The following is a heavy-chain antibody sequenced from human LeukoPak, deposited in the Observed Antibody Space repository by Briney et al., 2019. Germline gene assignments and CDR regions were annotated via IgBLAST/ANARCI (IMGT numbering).Heavy chain of an antibody. J-gene: IGHJ4*02. CDR2: INPNSGGT. CDR1: GYTFTGYY. V-gene: IGHV1-2*02. CDR3: ATSRYGSGSYYPFDY. D-gene: IGHD3-10*01. Sequence: VASVKVSCRASGYTFTGYYIHWVRQAPGQGLEWMGWINPNSGGTNYAQKFQGRVTMTRDTSISTAYMELSRLRSDDTAVYYCATSRYGSGSYYPFDYWGQGTLVTVSS.